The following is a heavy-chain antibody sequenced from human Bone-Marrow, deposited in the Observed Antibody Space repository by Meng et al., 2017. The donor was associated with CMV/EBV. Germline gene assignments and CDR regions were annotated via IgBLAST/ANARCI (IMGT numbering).Heavy chain of an antibody. V-gene: IGHV3-33*06. CDR3: AKMGHKGEYQLLSDLFDY. Sequence: GGSLRLSCAASGFTFSSYGMHWVRQAPGKGLEWVAVIWYDGSNKYYADSVKGRFTISRDNSKNTLYLQMNSLRAEDTAVYYCAKMGHKGEYQLLSDLFDYWGQGTLVTVSS. D-gene: IGHD2-2*01. CDR1: GFTFSSYG. CDR2: IWYDGSNK. J-gene: IGHJ4*02.